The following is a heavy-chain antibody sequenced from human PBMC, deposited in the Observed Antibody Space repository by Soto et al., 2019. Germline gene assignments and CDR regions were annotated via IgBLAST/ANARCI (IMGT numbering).Heavy chain of an antibody. Sequence: PGGSLRLSCAASGFTLNSRAMSWVRQAPGKGLEWVSTISGRTGTTYYADSVKGRFTISRDNSKNTLFLQMNSLRAEDTAAYYCAKGLSPWYYYYAIDVWGRGTTVTVSS. V-gene: IGHV3-23*01. CDR1: GFTLNSRA. CDR2: ISGRTGTT. CDR3: AKGLSPWYYYYAIDV. J-gene: IGHJ6*02.